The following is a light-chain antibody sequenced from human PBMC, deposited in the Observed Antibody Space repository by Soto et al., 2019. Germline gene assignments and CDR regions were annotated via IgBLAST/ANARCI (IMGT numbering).Light chain of an antibody. V-gene: IGKV3-20*01. CDR2: GAS. CDR3: QQYGSSLWT. J-gene: IGKJ1*01. CDR1: QSVNTN. Sequence: EVVMTHSPATLSVSPGDTATLSCRASQSVNTNVAWYQQEPGQAPRLLIYGASSRATGIPDRFSGSGSGTDFTLTISRLEPEDFAVYYCQQYGSSLWTFGQGTKVDIK.